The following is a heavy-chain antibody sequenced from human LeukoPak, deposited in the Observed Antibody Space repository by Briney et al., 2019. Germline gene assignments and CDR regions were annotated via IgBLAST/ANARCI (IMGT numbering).Heavy chain of an antibody. D-gene: IGHD3-10*01. J-gene: IGHJ5*02. CDR3: ATVRSGSWDWFDP. CDR2: INGDGSTT. V-gene: IGHV3-74*01. Sequence: GGSLRLSCAASGFTFSSYWMHWVRQAPGKGLVWVSRINGDGSTTTYVDSVKGRFTISRDNAKNTVYLQMNSLRVDDTAVYYCATVRSGSWDWFDPWGQGTLVTVSS. CDR1: GFTFSSYW.